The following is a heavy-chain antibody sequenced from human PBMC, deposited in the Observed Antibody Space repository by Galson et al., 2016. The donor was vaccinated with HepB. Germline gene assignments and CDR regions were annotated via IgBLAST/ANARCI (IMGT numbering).Heavy chain of an antibody. CDR1: GYTFTTYD. J-gene: IGHJ5*02. D-gene: IGHD6-19*01. V-gene: IGHV1-8*01. Sequence: GYTFTTYDINWVRQATGQGLEWMGWMNPNSGNTGYAQKFQGRVTMTRNTSISTAYMELSSLRSEDTAVYYCARGRQWLVDPWGQGTLVTVSS. CDR2: MNPNSGNT. CDR3: ARGRQWLVDP.